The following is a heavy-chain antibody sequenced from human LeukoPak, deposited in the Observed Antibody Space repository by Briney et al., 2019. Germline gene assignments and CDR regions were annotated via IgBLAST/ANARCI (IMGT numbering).Heavy chain of an antibody. CDR1: GYTFTNYY. CDR2: INPSGGGT. J-gene: IGHJ6*02. V-gene: IGHV1-46*01. Sequence: ASVKVSCKASGYTFTNYYMHWVRQAPGQGLEWMAIINPSGGGTSYAQKFQGRVTMTRDTSTSTVYMELSSLRSEDTAVYYCARDLLGYCTINSCSLSVYYYGMDVWGQGTTVTVSS. D-gene: IGHD2-2*01. CDR3: ARDLLGYCTINSCSLSVYYYGMDV.